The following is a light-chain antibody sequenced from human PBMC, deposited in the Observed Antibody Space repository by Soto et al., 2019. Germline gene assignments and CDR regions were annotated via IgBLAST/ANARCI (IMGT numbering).Light chain of an antibody. J-gene: IGKJ1*01. CDR1: QSVRTT. V-gene: IGKV3-15*01. Sequence: EIVMRQSPATLSVSPGQRATLSCRASQSVRTTVAWYHQRPGQAPRLLIYGASTRATGVPDRFSDDGSGTDFTLTVTSLQSEDFGIYYCQQYTDWPTTFGQGTKVDIK. CDR3: QQYTDWPTT. CDR2: GAS.